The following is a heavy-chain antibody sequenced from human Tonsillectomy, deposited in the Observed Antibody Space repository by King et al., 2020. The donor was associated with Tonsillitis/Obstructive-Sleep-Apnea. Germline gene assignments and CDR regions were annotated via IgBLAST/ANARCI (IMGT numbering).Heavy chain of an antibody. Sequence: VQLQESGPGLVKPSHTLSLTCTVSGGSFSSGGYYWRWIRQHPVQGLEWIGYINYSGITYYNPSLKSRVTISVDTSKKQFSMKLRSVTAADTAVYYCARGDDYDNYFDYGGQGTRV. CDR1: GGSFSSGGYY. V-gene: IGHV4-31*03. J-gene: IGHJ4*02. D-gene: IGHD4-17*01. CDR2: INYSGIT. CDR3: ARGDDYDNYFDY.